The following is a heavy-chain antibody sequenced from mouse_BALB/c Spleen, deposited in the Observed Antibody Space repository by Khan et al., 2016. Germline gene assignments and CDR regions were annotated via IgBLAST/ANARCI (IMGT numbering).Heavy chain of an antibody. Sequence: QVQLKQSGAELVRPGTSVKMSCKAAGYNFTNYWIGWVKQRPGHGPEWIGDIYPGGDYTEYNEKFKGKATLTADTSSTTVYMQFSSLTSDDSAIYYCARRGGNNYYSMDYWGQGTSVTVSS. V-gene: IGHV1-63*02. CDR3: ARRGGNNYYSMDY. CDR1: GYNFTNYW. CDR2: IYPGGDYT. D-gene: IGHD1-1*02. J-gene: IGHJ4*01.